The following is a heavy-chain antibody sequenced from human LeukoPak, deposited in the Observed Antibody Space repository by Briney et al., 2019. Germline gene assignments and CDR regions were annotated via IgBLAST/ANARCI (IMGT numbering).Heavy chain of an antibody. Sequence: VGSLRLSCAASGFTFSSYAMHWVRQAPGKGLEWVAVISYDGSNKYYADSVKGRFTISRDNSKNTLYLQMNSLRAEDTAVYYCARSYCTNGVCYHFDYWGQGTLVTVSS. CDR3: ARSYCTNGVCYHFDY. CDR1: GFTFSSYA. V-gene: IGHV3-30-3*01. CDR2: ISYDGSNK. D-gene: IGHD2-8*01. J-gene: IGHJ4*02.